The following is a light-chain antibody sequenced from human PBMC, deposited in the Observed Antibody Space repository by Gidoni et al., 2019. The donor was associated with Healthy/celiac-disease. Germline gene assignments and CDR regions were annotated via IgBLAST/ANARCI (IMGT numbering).Light chain of an antibody. Sequence: ERVLTQSPATLSLSPGERATLSCRASQSVSSYLAWYQQKPGQAPRLLIYDASNRATGIPARFSGSGSGTDFTLTISSLEPEDFAVYYCQQRSNWPTYTFGQGTKLEIK. J-gene: IGKJ2*01. CDR1: QSVSSY. V-gene: IGKV3-11*01. CDR2: DAS. CDR3: QQRSNWPTYT.